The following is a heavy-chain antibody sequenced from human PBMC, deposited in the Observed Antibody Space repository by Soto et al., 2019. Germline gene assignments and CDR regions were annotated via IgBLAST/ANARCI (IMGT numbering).Heavy chain of an antibody. V-gene: IGHV1-69*13. Sequence: ASVKVSCKASGGTFSSYAISWVRQAPGQGLEWMGGIIPIFGTANYAQKFQGRVTITADESTSTAYMELSSLRSEDTAVYYCARADGATRYYYYGMDVWGQGTTVTVPS. J-gene: IGHJ6*02. CDR3: ARADGATRYYYYGMDV. CDR1: GGTFSSYA. D-gene: IGHD1-26*01. CDR2: IIPIFGTA.